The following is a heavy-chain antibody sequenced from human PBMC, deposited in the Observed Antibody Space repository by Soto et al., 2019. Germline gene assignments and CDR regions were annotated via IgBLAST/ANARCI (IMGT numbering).Heavy chain of an antibody. V-gene: IGHV5-10-1*01. CDR1: GYSFTSYW. D-gene: IGHD6-19*01. J-gene: IGHJ4*02. CDR3: ARHSGPYSSTSPVGY. CDR2: IDPSDSYT. Sequence: PGESLKLSCKGSGYSFTSYWISWVRQMPGKGLEWMGRIDPSDSYTTYSPSFQGHVTISVDKSISTAYLQWSSLKASDTAMYYCARHSGPYSSTSPVGYWGQGTLVTVSS.